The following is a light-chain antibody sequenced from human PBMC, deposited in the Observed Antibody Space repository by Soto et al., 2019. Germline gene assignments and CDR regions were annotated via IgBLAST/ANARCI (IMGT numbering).Light chain of an antibody. CDR2: WAS. Sequence: DIVMTQSPDSLAVSLGEQATINCKASQSVLYNSKNKNYLAWYQQKPGQPPKLLIYWASTRESGVPDRFSGSGSGTDFTLTISSLQAEDVAVYYCQQYYTTPLLTFGGGTKVEIK. V-gene: IGKV4-1*01. J-gene: IGKJ4*01. CDR3: QQYYTTPLLT. CDR1: QSVLYNSKNKNY.